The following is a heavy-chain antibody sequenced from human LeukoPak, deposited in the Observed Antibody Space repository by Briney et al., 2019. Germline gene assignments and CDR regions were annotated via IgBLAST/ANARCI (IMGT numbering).Heavy chain of an antibody. CDR3: ARRPEIVPAAMNDAFDI. Sequence: KAGESLKISCKGSGYSFTSYWIGWVRQMPGKGLEWMGIIYPGDSDTRYSPSFQGQVTISADKSISTAYLQWSSLKASDTAMYYCARRPEIVPAAMNDAFDIWGQGTMVTVSS. J-gene: IGHJ3*02. D-gene: IGHD2-2*01. CDR1: GYSFTSYW. CDR2: IYPGDSDT. V-gene: IGHV5-51*01.